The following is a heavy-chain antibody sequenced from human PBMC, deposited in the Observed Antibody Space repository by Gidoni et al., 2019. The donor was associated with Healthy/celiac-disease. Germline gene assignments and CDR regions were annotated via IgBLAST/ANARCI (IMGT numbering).Heavy chain of an antibody. CDR1: GGPFSSYA. D-gene: IGHD1-1*01. CDR2: ISPIVGTA. V-gene: IGHV1-69*06. CDR3: ATCSAPLPDLEPYDYYYYYYGMDV. J-gene: IGHJ6*02. Sequence: QVQLVQSGAEVKKPGSSVNVPCKASGGPFSSYAISWVRQAPGRGLEWMGGISPIVGTANYAQKCQGRVTITADKSTRTAYMELSSLRSEDTAVYYCATCSAPLPDLEPYDYYYYYYGMDVWGQGTTVTVSS.